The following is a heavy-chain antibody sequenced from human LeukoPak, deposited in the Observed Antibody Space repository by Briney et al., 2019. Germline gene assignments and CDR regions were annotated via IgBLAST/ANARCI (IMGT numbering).Heavy chain of an antibody. Sequence: SETLSLTCTVSGGAISSSSYHRSWIRQPAGKGLEWIGRIYTSGSTNYNPSLKSRVTISVDTSKNQFSLKLSSVTAADTAVYYCARDTGSYTLYYFDYWGQGTLVTVSS. CDR3: ARDTGSYTLYYFDY. CDR2: IYTSGST. V-gene: IGHV4-61*02. J-gene: IGHJ4*02. CDR1: GGAISSSSYH. D-gene: IGHD1-26*01.